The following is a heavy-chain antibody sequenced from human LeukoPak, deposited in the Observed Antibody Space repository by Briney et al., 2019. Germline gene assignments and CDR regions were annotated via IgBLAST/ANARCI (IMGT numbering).Heavy chain of an antibody. Sequence: GASLGVSCKTSGYTFRIYSIGWVRQAPGQGLEWMGWISPYNGYTKYAQRVQGRLTLSTDTSTSIAYMELRSLTSDDTAVYYCARRGRYCSSSSCYHDAFDVWGQGTMVTVSS. D-gene: IGHD2-2*01. J-gene: IGHJ3*01. CDR2: ISPYNGYT. CDR3: ARRGRYCSSSSCYHDAFDV. CDR1: GYTFRIYS. V-gene: IGHV1-18*04.